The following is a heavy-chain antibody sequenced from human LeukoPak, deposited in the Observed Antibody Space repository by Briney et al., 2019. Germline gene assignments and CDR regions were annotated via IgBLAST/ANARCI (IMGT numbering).Heavy chain of an antibody. CDR3: ARVGTRAD. D-gene: IGHD1-1*01. Sequence: PGGSLRLSCAASGFTFSSYSMNWVRQAPGKGLEWVSSISSTYNYIYYADSVKGRFTISRDNAKNSLYLQMNSLRAEDTAVYYCARVGTRADWGQGTLVTVSS. CDR2: ISSTYNYI. V-gene: IGHV3-21*01. CDR1: GFTFSSYS. J-gene: IGHJ4*02.